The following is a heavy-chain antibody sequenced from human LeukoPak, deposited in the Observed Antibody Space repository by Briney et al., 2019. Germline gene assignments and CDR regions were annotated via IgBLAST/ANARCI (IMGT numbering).Heavy chain of an antibody. J-gene: IGHJ4*02. CDR2: ISGSGGST. D-gene: IGHD6-19*01. CDR1: GFTFSSYA. V-gene: IGHV3-23*01. Sequence: GGSLRLPCAASGFTFSSYAMSWVRQAPGKGLEWVSAISGSGGSTYYADSVKGRFTISRDNSKNTLYLQMNSLRAEDTAVYYCAKEYSSGWYGPSVDYWGQGTLVTVSS. CDR3: AKEYSSGWYGPSVDY.